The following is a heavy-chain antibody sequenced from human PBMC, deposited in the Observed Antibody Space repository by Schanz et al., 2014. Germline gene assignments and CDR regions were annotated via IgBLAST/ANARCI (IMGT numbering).Heavy chain of an antibody. Sequence: QVQLVQSGAEVKKPGASVKVSCKASGYTTFTDYYIHWVRQARGQGLEWMGIVNPSVRGTHFAREFQGRVTVTRDVSSTTAFLELRSLRYDDTAVYYCARDHVATTDYDYFFYYLDVWATGITVIVSS. CDR3: ARDHVATTDYDYFFYYLDV. V-gene: IGHV1-46*01. J-gene: IGHJ6*03. CDR1: GYTTFTDYY. D-gene: IGHD1-1*01. CDR2: VNPSVRGT.